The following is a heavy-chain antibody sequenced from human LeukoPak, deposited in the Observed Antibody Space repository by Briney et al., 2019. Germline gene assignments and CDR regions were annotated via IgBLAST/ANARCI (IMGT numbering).Heavy chain of an antibody. CDR1: GGSISSYY. Sequence: SETLSLTCTVSGGSISSYYWSWIRQPPGKGLEWIGYIYYSGSTNYNPSLKSRITISVDTSKNQFSLKLSSVTAADTAVYYCARASDFGRRGYYYMDVWGKGTTVTVSS. J-gene: IGHJ6*03. CDR2: IYYSGST. D-gene: IGHD3-16*01. V-gene: IGHV4-59*12. CDR3: ARASDFGRRGYYYMDV.